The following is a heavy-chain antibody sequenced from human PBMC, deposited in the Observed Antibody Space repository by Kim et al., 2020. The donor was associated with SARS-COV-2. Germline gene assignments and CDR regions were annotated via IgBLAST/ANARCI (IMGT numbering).Heavy chain of an antibody. CDR1: GGSISSYY. CDR2: IYTSGST. Sequence: SETLSLICTVSGGSISSYYWSWIRQPAGKGLEWIGRIYTSGSTNYNPSLKSGVTMSVDTSKNQSALKLSSVTAADTAVYYCARVGSGSYYRWYFDLWGRGTLVTVSS. CDR3: ARVGSGSYYRWYFDL. D-gene: IGHD1-26*01. J-gene: IGHJ2*01. V-gene: IGHV4-4*07.